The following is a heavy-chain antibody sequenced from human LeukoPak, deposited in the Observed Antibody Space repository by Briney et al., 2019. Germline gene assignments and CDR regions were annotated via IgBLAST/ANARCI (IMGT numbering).Heavy chain of an antibody. J-gene: IGHJ4*02. CDR2: IIPILGIA. D-gene: IGHD6-6*01. V-gene: IGHV1-69*04. CDR3: ARGLTAARRYYFDY. Sequence: SVKVSCKASGGTFSSYAISWVRQAPGQGLEWMGRIIPILGIANYAQKFQGRVTITADKSTSTAYMELSSLRSEDTAVYYCARGLTAARRYYFDYWGQGTLVTVSS. CDR1: GGTFSSYA.